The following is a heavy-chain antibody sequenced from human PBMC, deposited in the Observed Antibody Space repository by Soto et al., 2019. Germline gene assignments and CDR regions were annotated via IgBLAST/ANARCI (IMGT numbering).Heavy chain of an antibody. CDR1: GGSISSGGYY. CDR3: ARDSPPTVTTHYSSYGMDV. CDR2: IYYSGST. J-gene: IGHJ6*02. Sequence: QVQLQESGPGLVKPSQTLSLTCTVSGGSISSGGYYWSWIRQHPGKGLEWIGYIYYSGSTYYNPSLESRVTISVDTSKNQFSLKLSSVTAADTAVYYCARDSPPTVTTHYSSYGMDVWGQGTTVTVSS. V-gene: IGHV4-31*03. D-gene: IGHD4-17*01.